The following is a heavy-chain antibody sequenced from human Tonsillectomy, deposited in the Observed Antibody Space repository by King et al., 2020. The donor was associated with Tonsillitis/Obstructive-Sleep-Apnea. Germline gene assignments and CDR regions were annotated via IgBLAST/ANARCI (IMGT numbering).Heavy chain of an antibody. D-gene: IGHD1/OR15-1a*01. J-gene: IGHJ4*02. V-gene: IGHV4-39*01. CDR2: IYYSGTT. Sequence: QLQESGPGLVKPSETLSVTCTVSGGSITSDLHYWGWVRQPPGKGLEWIGSIYYSGTTYYNASLKSRLTISVDTSKKQFSLNLSSVTAADTAVYFCARHSKPKGREHYFDFWGQGTLVTVSS. CDR3: ARHSKPKGREHYFDF. CDR1: GGSITSDLHY.